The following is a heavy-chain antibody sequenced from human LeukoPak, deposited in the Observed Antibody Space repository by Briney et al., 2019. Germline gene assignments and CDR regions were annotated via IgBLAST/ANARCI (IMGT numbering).Heavy chain of an antibody. Sequence: GGSLRLSCAASGFTFSDYYMSWIRQAPGRGLEWMSYISSSGATIYYADSVKGRFTISTDNTKNSLFLQMNSLRAEDTAVYYCARDRGYSYGPSSGYWGQGTLVTVSS. CDR1: GFTFSDYY. CDR3: ARDRGYSYGPSSGY. J-gene: IGHJ4*02. V-gene: IGHV3-11*01. D-gene: IGHD5-18*01. CDR2: ISSSGATI.